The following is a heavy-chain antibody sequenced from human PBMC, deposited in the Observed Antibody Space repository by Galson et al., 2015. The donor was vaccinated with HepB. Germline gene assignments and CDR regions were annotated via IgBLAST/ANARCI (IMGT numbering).Heavy chain of an antibody. Sequence: SVKVSCKASGYTFTSYAMNWVRQAPGQGLEWMGWINTNTGNPTYAQGFTGRFVFSLDTSVSTAYLQISSLKAEDTAEYYCARNIVVVTATYYYYGMDVWGQGTTVTVSS. D-gene: IGHD2-21*02. CDR2: INTNTGNP. V-gene: IGHV7-4-1*02. J-gene: IGHJ6*02. CDR3: ARNIVVVTATYYYYGMDV. CDR1: GYTFTSYA.